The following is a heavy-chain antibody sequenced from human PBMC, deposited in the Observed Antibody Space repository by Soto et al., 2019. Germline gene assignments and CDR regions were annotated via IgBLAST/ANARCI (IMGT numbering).Heavy chain of an antibody. CDR2: LYKDGRT. CDR3: AKSLSAIPGDS. CDR1: GCIVSDNY. D-gene: IGHD2-2*01. J-gene: IGHJ4*02. V-gene: IGHV3-66*01. Sequence: PGGSLRLSCAASGCIVSDNYMSWVRQAPGKGLEWVSVLYKDGRTYYTDSVKGRFTISRDNAKSSLYLQMTSLRAEDTAVYHCAKSLSAIPGDSWGQGTLVTVSS.